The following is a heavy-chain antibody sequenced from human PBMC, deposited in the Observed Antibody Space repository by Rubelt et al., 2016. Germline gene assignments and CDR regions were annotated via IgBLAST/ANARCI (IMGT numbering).Heavy chain of an antibody. V-gene: IGHV4-39*01. Sequence: SLKSRVTISVDTSKNQFSLKLSSVTAADTAVYYCARQLRTKNRLRFLGIDYWGQGTLVTVSS. D-gene: IGHD3-3*01. J-gene: IGHJ4*02. CDR3: ARQLRTKNRLRFLGIDY.